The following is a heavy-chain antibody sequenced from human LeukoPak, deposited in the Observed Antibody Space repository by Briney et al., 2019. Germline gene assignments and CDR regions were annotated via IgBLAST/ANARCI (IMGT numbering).Heavy chain of an antibody. D-gene: IGHD4-23*01. Sequence: AGGSLRLSCAASGFTFSSYAVSWVRQAPGKGLEWVSAISGSGGSTYYADSMKGRFTISRDNSKNTLYLQMNSLRAEDTAVYYCAKPFQYDYGGNRAPLDYWGQGTLVTVSS. CDR1: GFTFSSYA. CDR2: ISGSGGST. J-gene: IGHJ4*02. CDR3: AKPFQYDYGGNRAPLDY. V-gene: IGHV3-23*01.